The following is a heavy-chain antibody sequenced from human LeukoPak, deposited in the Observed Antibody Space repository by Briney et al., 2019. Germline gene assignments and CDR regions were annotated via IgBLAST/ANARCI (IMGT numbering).Heavy chain of an antibody. J-gene: IGHJ5*02. CDR3: ARDLWGYFDWLLSESWFDP. CDR1: GGSISSYH. V-gene: IGHV4-4*07. Sequence: SETLSLTCTVSGGSISSYHWSWIRQPAGKGLEWIGRIYTSGSTNYNPSLKSRVTMSVDTSKNQFSLKLSSVTAADTAVYYCARDLWGYFDWLLSESWFDPWGQGTLVTVSS. CDR2: IYTSGST. D-gene: IGHD3-9*01.